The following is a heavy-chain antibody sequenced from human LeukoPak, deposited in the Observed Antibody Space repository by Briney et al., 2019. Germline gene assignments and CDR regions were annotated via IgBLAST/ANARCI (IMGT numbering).Heavy chain of an antibody. CDR1: GGSISSGGYS. Sequence: PSQTLSLTCAVSGGSISSGGYSWSWIRQPPGKGLEWIGYIYHSGSTYYNPSLKSRVTISVDRSKNQFSLKLGSVTAADTAVYYCARGQYCSGGSCYSNWFDPWGREPWSPSPQ. J-gene: IGHJ5*02. D-gene: IGHD2-15*01. CDR2: IYHSGST. CDR3: ARGQYCSGGSCYSNWFDP. V-gene: IGHV4-30-2*01.